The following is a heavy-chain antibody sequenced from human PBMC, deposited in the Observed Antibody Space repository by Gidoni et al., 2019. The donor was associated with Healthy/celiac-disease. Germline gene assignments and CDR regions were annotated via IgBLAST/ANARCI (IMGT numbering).Heavy chain of an antibody. CDR2: ISSSSSTI. V-gene: IGHV3-48*02. Sequence: EVQLVESGGGLVQPGGSLRLSCAASGFTFSSSSMNWVRQAPGKGLEWVSYISSSSSTIYYADSVKGRFTISRDNAKNSLYLQMNSLRDEDTAVYYCASNYLYCSGGSCYAVDYWGQGTLVTVSS. D-gene: IGHD2-15*01. J-gene: IGHJ4*02. CDR3: ASNYLYCSGGSCYAVDY. CDR1: GFTFSSSS.